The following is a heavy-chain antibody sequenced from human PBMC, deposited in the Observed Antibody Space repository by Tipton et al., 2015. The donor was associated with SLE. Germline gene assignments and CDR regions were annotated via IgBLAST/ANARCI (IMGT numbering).Heavy chain of an antibody. Sequence: TLSLTCTVSGGSIFISNDYWSWIRQSPGKGLEWIGYSYYSGSTTYNPSLKSRVTISVDTSKNQFSLKLSSVSAADTAVYYCATITIFGVVLKYGMDVWGQGTAVTVSS. CDR1: GGSIFISNDY. D-gene: IGHD3-3*01. V-gene: IGHV4-61*01. CDR3: ATITIFGVVLKYGMDV. CDR2: SYYSGST. J-gene: IGHJ6*02.